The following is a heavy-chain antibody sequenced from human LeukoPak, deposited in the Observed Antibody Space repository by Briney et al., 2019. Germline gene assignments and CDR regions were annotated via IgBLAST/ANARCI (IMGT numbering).Heavy chain of an antibody. CDR3: ARVLRDYYFDF. CDR2: ITSSSAYI. J-gene: IGHJ4*02. CDR1: GFSFSGYN. D-gene: IGHD3-9*01. Sequence: VGSLRLPCAASGFSFSGYNMNWVRQAPGKGLEWVSSITSSSAYIYHADSVKGRFTISRDNAKNSLYLQMNSLRAEDTAVYYCARVLRDYYFDFWGQGTLVTVSS. V-gene: IGHV3-21*01.